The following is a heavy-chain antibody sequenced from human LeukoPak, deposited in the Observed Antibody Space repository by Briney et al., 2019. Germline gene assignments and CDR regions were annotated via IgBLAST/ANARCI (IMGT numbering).Heavy chain of an antibody. D-gene: IGHD3-22*01. CDR2: IYYSGST. Sequence: PSETLSLTCTVSGGSISSGGYYWSWIRQHPGKGLEWIGYIYYSGSTYYNPSLKSRVTISVDTSKNQFSLKLSSVTAADTAVYYCARGSSSWQSYYYDSSGYYYFDYWGQGTLVTVSS. J-gene: IGHJ4*02. CDR1: GGSISSGGYY. CDR3: ARGSSSWQSYYYDSSGYYYFDY. V-gene: IGHV4-31*03.